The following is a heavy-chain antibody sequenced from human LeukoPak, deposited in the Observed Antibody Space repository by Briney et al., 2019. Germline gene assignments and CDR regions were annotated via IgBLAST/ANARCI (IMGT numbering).Heavy chain of an antibody. CDR3: ARVVVPAAKGSWFDP. CDR1: GYTFTSYG. CDR2: ISAYNGNT. Sequence: ASVEVSCKASGYTFTSYGISWVRQAPGQGLEWMGWISAYNGNTNYAQKLQGRVTMTTDTSTSTAYMELRSLRSDDTAVYYCARVVVPAAKGSWFDPWGQGTLVTVSS. J-gene: IGHJ5*02. D-gene: IGHD2-2*01. V-gene: IGHV1-18*01.